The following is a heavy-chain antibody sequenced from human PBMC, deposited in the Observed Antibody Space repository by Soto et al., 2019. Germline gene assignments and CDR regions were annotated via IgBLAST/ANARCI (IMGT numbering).Heavy chain of an antibody. V-gene: IGHV1-2*04. CDR2: INPNSGGT. J-gene: IGHJ6*02. CDR1: GYTFTGYY. D-gene: IGHD5-12*01. Sequence: ASVKVSCKASGYTFTGYYMHWVRQAPGQGLEWIEWINPNSGGTNYAQKFQGWVTMTRDTSISTAYMELSRLRSDDTAVYYCARESGYDSGISYYYYGMDVWGQGTTVTVSS. CDR3: ARESGYDSGISYYYYGMDV.